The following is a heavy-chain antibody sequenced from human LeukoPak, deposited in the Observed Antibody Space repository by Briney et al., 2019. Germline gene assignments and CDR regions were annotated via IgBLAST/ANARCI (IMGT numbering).Heavy chain of an antibody. D-gene: IGHD4-17*01. V-gene: IGHV1-18*04. CDR3: ARGRRTVTYFYYDYYGMDV. J-gene: IGHJ6*02. Sequence: GASVKVSCKASGYTFTSYGISWVRQAPGQGLEWMGWISAYNGNTNYAQKLQGRVTMTRNTSISTAYMELSSLRSEDTAVYYCARGRRTVTYFYYDYYGMDVWGQGTTVTVSS. CDR2: ISAYNGNT. CDR1: GYTFTSYG.